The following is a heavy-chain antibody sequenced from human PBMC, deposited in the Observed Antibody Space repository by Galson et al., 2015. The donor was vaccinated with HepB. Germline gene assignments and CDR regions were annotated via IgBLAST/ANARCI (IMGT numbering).Heavy chain of an antibody. Sequence: SLRLSCAASGFVFRDLGMHWVRQTPGKGLEWVAVIWYDDGSKKLYADAVKGRFTISRDNSKNTLYLEMNSLRVEDTAVYYCVGGPRIQLERVDCWGQGTLVTVSS. CDR1: GFVFRDLG. J-gene: IGHJ4*02. CDR2: IWYDDGSKK. CDR3: VGGPRIQLERVDC. D-gene: IGHD1-1*01. V-gene: IGHV3-33*03.